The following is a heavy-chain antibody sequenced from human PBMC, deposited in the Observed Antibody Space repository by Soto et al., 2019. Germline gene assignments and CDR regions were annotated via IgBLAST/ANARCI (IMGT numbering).Heavy chain of an antibody. CDR1: GVSVSIGSSY. CDR3: ALEMATYFDF. V-gene: IGHV4-61*01. D-gene: IGHD5-12*01. Sequence: QVHLQESGPGLVKPSETLSLTCTVSGVSVSIGSSYWSWIRQPPGKGLEYIGYVYNRGSTNYNPYIKSRVTISLGASKYLFSLKLNSVTAADTAVYYCALEMATYFDFWGQGALVIVSS. CDR2: VYNRGST. J-gene: IGHJ4*02.